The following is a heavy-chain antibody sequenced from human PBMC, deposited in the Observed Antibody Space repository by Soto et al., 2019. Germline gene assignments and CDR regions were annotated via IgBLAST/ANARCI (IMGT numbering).Heavy chain of an antibody. J-gene: IGHJ4*02. D-gene: IGHD1-1*01. CDR3: ATDDILERRRGFDY. CDR1: GYTLTELS. Sequence: QVQLVQSGAEVKKPGASVKVSCKVSGYTLTELSMHWVRQAPGKGLEWMGGFDPEDGETIYAQKFQGRVTMTEDTXIDTASMELSSLRSEDTAVYYCATDDILERRRGFDYWGQGTLVTVSS. V-gene: IGHV1-24*01. CDR2: FDPEDGET.